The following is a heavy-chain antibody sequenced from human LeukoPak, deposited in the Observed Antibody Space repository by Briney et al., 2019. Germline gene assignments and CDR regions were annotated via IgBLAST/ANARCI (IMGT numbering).Heavy chain of an antibody. CDR3: ARDPTYEGPYYFDY. V-gene: IGHV3-23*01. J-gene: IGHJ4*02. D-gene: IGHD3-16*01. CDR2: ITGSGGST. CDR1: GITFTISA. Sequence: PGGSMRLSCAASGITFTISATSWVGQAPGKGLEWVSAITGSGGSTYYADSVKGRFTISRDNAKKSVYLQTNSLTADDTAVYFCARDPTYEGPYYFDYWGQGTLVTAS.